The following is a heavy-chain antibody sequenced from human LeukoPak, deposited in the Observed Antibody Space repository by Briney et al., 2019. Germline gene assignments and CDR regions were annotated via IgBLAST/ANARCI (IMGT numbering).Heavy chain of an antibody. V-gene: IGHV3-74*01. CDR3: ATHYGSGSYVY. Sequence: GGSLRLSCAASGFTFSSYWMHWVRQAPGKGLVWVSRINSDGSSTSYADSVKGRFTISRDNAKNTLYLQMNSLRAEDTAVYYCATHYGSGSYVYWGQGTLVTVSS. D-gene: IGHD3-10*01. CDR2: INSDGSST. J-gene: IGHJ4*02. CDR1: GFTFSSYW.